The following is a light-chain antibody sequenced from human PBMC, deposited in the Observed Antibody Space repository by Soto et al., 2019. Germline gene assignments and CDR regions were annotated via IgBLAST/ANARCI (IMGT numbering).Light chain of an antibody. CDR2: AAS. J-gene: IGKJ1*01. CDR3: QHSNSFPWT. CDR1: QGMGSW. V-gene: IGKV1-12*01. Sequence: DIQMTQSPTSVSASVGERVTITCRARQGMGSWLAWYQHKAGKATKLLIYAASSFQSGGQSRFSGSRSGTDFTITISCLQLEDYATYYCQHSNSFPWTFRQGTKVQI.